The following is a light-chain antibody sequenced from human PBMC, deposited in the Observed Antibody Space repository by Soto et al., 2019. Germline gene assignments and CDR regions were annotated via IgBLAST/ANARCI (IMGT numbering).Light chain of an antibody. CDR3: QQRRVWPIT. CDR2: DAS. J-gene: IGKJ5*01. Sequence: EIVLTHSPATLSLYPWERATLSCRAGQNIGTSLVWSQQKPGQSPRLLIYDASHRATGVPARFSGSGSGTDFTLTISGLEPEDFAVYYRQQRRVWPITFGQGTRLEIK. V-gene: IGKV3-11*01. CDR1: QNIGTS.